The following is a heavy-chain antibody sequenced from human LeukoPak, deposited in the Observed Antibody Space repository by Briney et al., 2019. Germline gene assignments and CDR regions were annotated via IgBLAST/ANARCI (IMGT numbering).Heavy chain of an antibody. Sequence: PGGSLRLSCAPSGFSVSNDYMSWVRQAPGKGLEWVSVIYDGDITYYTDSVKGRFTISRDTSKNTVYLQMNSLRAEDTAIYYCATDKGYLDHWGQGTLVTVSS. CDR2: IYDGDIT. CDR1: GFSVSNDY. V-gene: IGHV3-53*01. D-gene: IGHD3-16*02. CDR3: ATDKGYLDH. J-gene: IGHJ4*02.